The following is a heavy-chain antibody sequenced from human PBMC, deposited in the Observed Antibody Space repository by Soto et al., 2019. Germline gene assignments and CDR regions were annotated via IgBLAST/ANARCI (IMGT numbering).Heavy chain of an antibody. V-gene: IGHV1-69*10. CDR2: FSPFLGTA. CDR1: GDTFINYA. Sequence: SVKVSCKASGDTFINYAINWVRQAPGQGLEWMGGFSPFLGTANYAQKFKGRVTITADKSTSTVDMELSSLRSEDTAVYYCAKRGNCGGDCFAFDVWGRGTMVTVSS. D-gene: IGHD2-21*02. J-gene: IGHJ3*01. CDR3: AKRGNCGGDCFAFDV.